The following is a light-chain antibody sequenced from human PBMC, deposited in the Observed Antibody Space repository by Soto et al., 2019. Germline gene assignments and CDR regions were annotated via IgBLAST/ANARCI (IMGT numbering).Light chain of an antibody. CDR2: SNN. Sequence: QSVLTQPPSASGTPGQRVTISCSGSSSNIGSNTVNWYQQLPGTAHKLLIYSNNQRPSGVPARFSGSKSGTSASLAISGLQSEDEADYYCAAWDDSLNGLIFGGGTKLTVL. V-gene: IGLV1-44*01. CDR3: AAWDDSLNGLI. CDR1: SSNIGSNT. J-gene: IGLJ2*01.